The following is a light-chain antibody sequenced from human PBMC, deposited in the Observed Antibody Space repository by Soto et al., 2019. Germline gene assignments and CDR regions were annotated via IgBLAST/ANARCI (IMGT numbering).Light chain of an antibody. CDR2: EVT. Sequence: QSALTQPASVSGSPGHSITISCTGTSSDIGGYNMVSWYQQHPRKAPKLMIYEVTNRPSGISDRFSASKSGNTASLTISGLQAEDEGDDYCSSYTRGKPYVFGTGTKLTVL. V-gene: IGLV2-14*01. J-gene: IGLJ1*01. CDR1: SSDIGGYNM. CDR3: SSYTRGKPYV.